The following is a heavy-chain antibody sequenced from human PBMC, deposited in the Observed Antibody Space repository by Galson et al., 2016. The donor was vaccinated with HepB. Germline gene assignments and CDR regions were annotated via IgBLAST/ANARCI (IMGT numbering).Heavy chain of an antibody. CDR1: GGSIRSSY. J-gene: IGHJ6*02. D-gene: IGHD2-21*02. V-gene: IGHV4-59*01. CDR3: TKSFSDFFYYNGMDG. CDR2: IYYSGST. Sequence: SETLSLTCNVSGGSIRSSYWSWIRQPPGKGLEWIGYIYYSGSTNYNPSLRRRVTISVDTSRNQFSLRLTSVTAADTAVYYCTKSFSDFFYYNGMDGWGQGPTVAVSS.